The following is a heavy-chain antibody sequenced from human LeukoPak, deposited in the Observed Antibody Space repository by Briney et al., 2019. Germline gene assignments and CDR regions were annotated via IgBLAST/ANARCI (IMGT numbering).Heavy chain of an antibody. V-gene: IGHV4-59*11. CDR1: GGSISSLY. D-gene: IGHD4-11*01. Sequence: SETLSLTCSVSGGSISSLYWSWIRQPPGKGLEWIGYIYYSGSTNYNPSLKSRVTISVDTSKNQFSLKLSSVTAADTAVYYCARYSTSGGYYFDYWGQGTLVTVSS. CDR2: IYYSGST. CDR3: ARYSTSGGYYFDY. J-gene: IGHJ4*02.